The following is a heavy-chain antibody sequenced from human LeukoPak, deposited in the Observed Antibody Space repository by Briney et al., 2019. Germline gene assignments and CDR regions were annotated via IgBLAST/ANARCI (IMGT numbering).Heavy chain of an antibody. D-gene: IGHD1-1*01. CDR3: ARAQLNLLVDFGMDV. J-gene: IGHJ6*02. CDR2: INYSGST. V-gene: IGHV4-59*01. Sequence: SETLSLTCTVSGGSITTYYWTWLRQPPGKGLEWIGYINYSGSTNYNPSLKSRVTISVDTSKNQFSLKLSSVTAADTAVYYCARAQLNLLVDFGMDVWGQGTTVTVSS. CDR1: GGSITTYY.